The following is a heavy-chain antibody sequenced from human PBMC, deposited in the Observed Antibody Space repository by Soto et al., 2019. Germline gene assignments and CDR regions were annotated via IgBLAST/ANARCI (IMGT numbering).Heavy chain of an antibody. J-gene: IGHJ4*02. Sequence: QVHLQESGPGLVKPSETLSLTCTVSNGSLYNFYWSWSRQSPGKGLEWIGYVDNSGGTNYNPSLKSRVTISIEMSKSQFSLRLTSVTTADTAIYYCAKNRVPVNWGQGALVTVSS. CDR2: VDNSGGT. V-gene: IGHV4-59*01. CDR1: NGSLYNFY. CDR3: AKNRVPVN.